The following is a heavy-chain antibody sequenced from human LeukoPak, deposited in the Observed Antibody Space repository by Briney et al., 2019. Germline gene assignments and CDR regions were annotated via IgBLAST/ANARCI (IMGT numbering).Heavy chain of an antibody. Sequence: GGSLRLSCAASGFTFSTYWMHWVRKGPGKGLVWVSRINSDGSDTDYAESVKGRFTISRDNAKNTLYLQMNSLRAEDTAVYYCARDRNYYGSRGYYGIDYWGQGTLVTVSS. CDR2: INSDGSDT. CDR1: GFTFSTYW. V-gene: IGHV3-74*01. CDR3: ARDRNYYGSRGYYGIDY. D-gene: IGHD3-22*01. J-gene: IGHJ4*02.